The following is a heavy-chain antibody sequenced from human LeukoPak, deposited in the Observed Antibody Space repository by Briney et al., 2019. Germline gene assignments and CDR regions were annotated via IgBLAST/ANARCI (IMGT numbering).Heavy chain of an antibody. CDR1: GGSFSGYY. Sequence: ETLSLTCAVYGGSFSGYYWSWIRQPPGKGLEWIGEINHSGSTNYNPSLKSRVTISVDTSKNQFSLKLSSVTAADTAVYYCARGGWELRRIGSWFDPWGQGTLVTVSS. CDR2: INHSGST. CDR3: ARGGWELRRIGSWFDP. D-gene: IGHD1-26*01. V-gene: IGHV4-34*01. J-gene: IGHJ5*02.